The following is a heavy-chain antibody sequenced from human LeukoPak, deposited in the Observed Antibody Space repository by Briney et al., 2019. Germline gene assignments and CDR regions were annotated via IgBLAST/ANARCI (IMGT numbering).Heavy chain of an antibody. Sequence: GASVKVSCKASGGTFRSYAITWVRQAPGKGLEWMGGFDPEDGETIYAQKFQGRVTMTEDTSTDTAYMELSSLRSEDTAVYYCATLYCSGGSCPISWFDPWGQGTLVTVSS. J-gene: IGHJ5*02. V-gene: IGHV1-24*01. D-gene: IGHD2-15*01. CDR2: FDPEDGET. CDR3: ATLYCSGGSCPISWFDP. CDR1: GGTFRSYA.